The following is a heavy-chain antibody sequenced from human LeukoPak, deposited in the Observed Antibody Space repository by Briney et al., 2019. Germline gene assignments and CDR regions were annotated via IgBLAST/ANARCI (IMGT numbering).Heavy chain of an antibody. D-gene: IGHD3-10*01. CDR2: INAGFT. Sequence: PGGSLRLSCAASGLTFSDHAMTWVRQAPGKGPECVSSINAGFTDYINSVKGGFTISIDKAKNTLYLQMDSLSAADTAFYYGVGGVTHSFDYWGPGTRVTVSS. J-gene: IGHJ4*02. CDR3: VGGVTHSFDY. V-gene: IGHV3-20*04. CDR1: GLTFSDHA.